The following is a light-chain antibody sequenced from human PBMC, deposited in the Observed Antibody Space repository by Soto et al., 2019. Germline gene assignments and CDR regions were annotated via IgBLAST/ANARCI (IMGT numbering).Light chain of an antibody. V-gene: IGLV2-14*01. CDR2: EVS. CDR3: FSFTTDWTHV. Sequence: QSVLTQPASVSGSPGQSLTISRTRSSSDIGAYNYVSWFQQYPGKAPKLIISEVSNRPSGVSNRFSGSKSGTAASLTISGLQTEDEADYFCFSFTTDWTHVFGTGTKVTVL. CDR1: SSDIGAYNY. J-gene: IGLJ1*01.